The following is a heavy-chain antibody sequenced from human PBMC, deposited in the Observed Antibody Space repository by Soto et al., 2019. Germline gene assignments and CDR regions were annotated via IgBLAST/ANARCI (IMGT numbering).Heavy chain of an antibody. V-gene: IGHV1-18*01. CDR2: INPDNGNT. CDR3: ARDPRHCTGDRYYNWFDP. CDR1: GYTFTDYG. D-gene: IGHD2-8*02. Sequence: QVQLVQSGGEVKKPGASVKVSCKASGYTFTDYGINWVRQAPGQGLEWMGWINPDNGNTNYAQKVQGRVTMTTDTSTTTAYMEVRSLRPDDTAVYFCARDPRHCTGDRYYNWFDPWGQGTLITVSS. J-gene: IGHJ5*02.